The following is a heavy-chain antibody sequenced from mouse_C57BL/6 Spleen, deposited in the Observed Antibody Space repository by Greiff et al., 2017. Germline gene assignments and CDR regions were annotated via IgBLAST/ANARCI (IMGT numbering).Heavy chain of an antibody. J-gene: IGHJ4*01. CDR2: ISNGGGST. Sequence: EVKLMESGGGLVQPGGSLKLSCAASGFTFSDYYMYWVRQTPEKRLEWVAYISNGGGSTYYSDTVKGRFTISSDNAKNTLYLKMSRLKSEDTAMYYCARQGEYAYYAMDYWGQGTSVTVSS. D-gene: IGHD5-1*01. V-gene: IGHV5-12*01. CDR1: GFTFSDYY. CDR3: ARQGEYAYYAMDY.